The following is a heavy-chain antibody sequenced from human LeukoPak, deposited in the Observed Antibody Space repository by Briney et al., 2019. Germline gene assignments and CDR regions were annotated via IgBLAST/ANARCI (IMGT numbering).Heavy chain of an antibody. CDR2: INPTGTSS. Sequence: ASVKVSCKSSGYTFTRHYLHWVRQAPGQGLEWVGLINPTGTSSWSAQKFQGRVTLTRDMSTSTDYMELSSLRSEDTAVYYCAREGYCSSTSCYGTNWFDPWGQGTLVTVSS. J-gene: IGHJ5*02. CDR3: AREGYCSSTSCYGTNWFDP. V-gene: IGHV1-46*01. D-gene: IGHD2-2*01. CDR1: GYTFTRHY.